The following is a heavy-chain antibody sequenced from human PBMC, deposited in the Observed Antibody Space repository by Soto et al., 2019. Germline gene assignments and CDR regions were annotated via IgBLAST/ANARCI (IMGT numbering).Heavy chain of an antibody. CDR3: ARGRHILTGYYRDLNYGMDV. Sequence: SGTLSLTCAVSGGSISIGVYSGTLIRQPPGKGLEWIGYIYHSGSTYYNPSLKSRVTISVDTSKNQFSLKLSSVTAADTAVYYCARGRHILTGYYRDLNYGMDVWGQGTTVTVSS. CDR2: IYHSGST. J-gene: IGHJ6*02. V-gene: IGHV4-30-2*01. CDR1: GGSISIGVYS. D-gene: IGHD3-9*01.